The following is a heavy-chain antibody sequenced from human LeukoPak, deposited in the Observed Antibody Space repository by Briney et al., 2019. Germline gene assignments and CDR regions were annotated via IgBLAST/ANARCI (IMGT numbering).Heavy chain of an antibody. Sequence: GGSLRLSCAASGFTFSSYAMSWVRQAPGKGLEWVSAISGSGGSTYYADSVKGRFTISRDNSKNTLYLQMNSPRAEDTAVYYCARDLMGIAYRGAFYYWGQGTLVTVSS. CDR2: ISGSGGST. CDR1: GFTFSSYA. D-gene: IGHD6-13*01. V-gene: IGHV3-23*01. J-gene: IGHJ4*02. CDR3: ARDLMGIAYRGAFYY.